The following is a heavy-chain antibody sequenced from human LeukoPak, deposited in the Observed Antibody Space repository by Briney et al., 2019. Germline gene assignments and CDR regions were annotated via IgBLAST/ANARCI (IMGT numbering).Heavy chain of an antibody. Sequence: GRSLRLSCAASGFTFDDYAMQWVRHAPGKGLEWVSGISWNSGSIGYADSVKGRFTISRDNAKNSLYLQMNSLRAEDTALYYCAKDSYDSSGYHLGFDYWGQGTLVTVSS. CDR2: ISWNSGSI. V-gene: IGHV3-9*01. CDR1: GFTFDDYA. CDR3: AKDSYDSSGYHLGFDY. D-gene: IGHD3-22*01. J-gene: IGHJ4*02.